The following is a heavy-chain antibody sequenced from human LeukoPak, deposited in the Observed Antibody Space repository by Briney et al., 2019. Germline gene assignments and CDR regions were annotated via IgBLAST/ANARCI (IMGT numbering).Heavy chain of an antibody. J-gene: IGHJ6*04. Sequence: GSLRLFCAASGFTFSSYEMNWVRQAPGKGLEWVSYISSSGSTIYYADSVKGRFTISRDNAKNSLYLQMNSLRAEDTAVYYCAELGITMIGGVWGKGTTVTISS. V-gene: IGHV3-48*03. D-gene: IGHD3-10*02. CDR1: GFTFSSYE. CDR2: ISSSGSTI. CDR3: AELGITMIGGV.